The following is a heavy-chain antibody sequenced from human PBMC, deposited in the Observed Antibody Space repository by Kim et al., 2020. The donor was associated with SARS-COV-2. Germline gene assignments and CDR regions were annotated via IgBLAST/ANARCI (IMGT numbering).Heavy chain of an antibody. D-gene: IGHD5-12*01. CDR1: GFTFSSYS. V-gene: IGHV3-30*03. J-gene: IGHJ6*02. Sequence: GGSLRLSCAASGFTFSSYSMHWVRQAPGKGLEWVSFISYNASNKYYADSVKGRFTISRDNAKNTLYLQMNSLRAEDTAVYYCASADVAYYYYRLDVWGQGTLVTVSS. CDR3: ASADVAYYYYRLDV. CDR2: ISYNASNK.